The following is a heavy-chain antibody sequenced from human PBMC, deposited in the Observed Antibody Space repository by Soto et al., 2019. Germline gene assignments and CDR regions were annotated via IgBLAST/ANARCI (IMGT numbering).Heavy chain of an antibody. J-gene: IGHJ6*02. CDR3: ARFGGGMDV. CDR1: GGSISGINW. CDR2: IYHSGSN. D-gene: IGHD3-10*01. V-gene: IGHV4-4*02. Sequence: QVQLQESGPGLVKPSGTLSLTCAVSGGSISGINWWYWIRQPPGKGLEWIGEIYHSGSNNYKPSRKSLLTIAVDTSKNQFSLKRSSVTAEDTAVYYCARFGGGMDVWGQGTTVTVSS.